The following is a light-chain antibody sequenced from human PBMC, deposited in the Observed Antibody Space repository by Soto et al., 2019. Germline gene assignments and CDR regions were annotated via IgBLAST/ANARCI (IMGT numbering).Light chain of an antibody. CDR1: QSVSRSY. CDR2: GAS. V-gene: IGKV3-20*01. Sequence: EIVLTQSPGTLSLSPGERATLSCRASQSVSRSYLAWYQQKPGQAPRLLIYGASSRATGIPDRFSGSGSGTDFPLTISRLEPEDFAVYYCQQYGSSPTMYTFGQGTKLEIK. J-gene: IGKJ2*01. CDR3: QQYGSSPTMYT.